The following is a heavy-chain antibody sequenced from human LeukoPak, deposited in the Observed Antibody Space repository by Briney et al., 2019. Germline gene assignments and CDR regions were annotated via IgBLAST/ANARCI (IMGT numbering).Heavy chain of an antibody. CDR3: ARDPNWNGFDY. J-gene: IGHJ4*02. CDR2: FDPEKGET. V-gene: IGHV1-24*01. Sequence: AASVKVSCKVSGYTLTALSMHWVRQAPGKGFEWLGRFDPEKGETIYAQKFQGRVTMTEDTSTDTAYMELSSLRSEDTAVYYCARDPNWNGFDYWGQGTLVTVSS. D-gene: IGHD1-1*01. CDR1: GYTLTALS.